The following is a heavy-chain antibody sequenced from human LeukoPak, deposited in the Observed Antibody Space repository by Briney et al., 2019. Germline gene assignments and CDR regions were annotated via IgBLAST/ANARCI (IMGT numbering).Heavy chain of an antibody. CDR1: GFTFSSYW. CDR2: INSDGSST. Sequence: PGGSLRLSCAASGFTFSSYWMHWVRQAPGKGLVWVSRINSDGSSTSYADSVKGRFTISSDNAKNTLYLQMNSLRAEDTAVYYCARARGAVAGTCWFDPWGQGTLVTVSS. D-gene: IGHD6-19*01. J-gene: IGHJ5*02. CDR3: ARARGAVAGTCWFDP. V-gene: IGHV3-74*01.